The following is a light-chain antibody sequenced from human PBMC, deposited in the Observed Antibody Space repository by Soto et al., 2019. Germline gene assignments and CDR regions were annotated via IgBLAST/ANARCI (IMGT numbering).Light chain of an antibody. CDR3: ATWDDRLNGDV. J-gene: IGLJ1*01. Sequence: QSVLTQPPSASGTPGQRVTISCSGSSSNIGSNTVDWYQQLPGTAPKLLIYNNNQRPSGVPVRFSGSKSGTSASQAISGLQSEDEADYYCATWDDRLNGDVFGTGTKLTVL. V-gene: IGLV1-44*01. CDR1: SSNIGSNT. CDR2: NNN.